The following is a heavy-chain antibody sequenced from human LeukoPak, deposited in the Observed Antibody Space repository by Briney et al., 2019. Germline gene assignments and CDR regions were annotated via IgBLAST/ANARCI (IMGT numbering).Heavy chain of an antibody. D-gene: IGHD3-10*01. Sequence: SETLSLTCAVSGGSISSSNWWSWVRQPPGKGLEWIGEINHSGTTNYNPSLKSRITISVDPSKNQFSLKLTSVIAADTALYYCARAGWFGELYGPLDFWGQGTLVTVSS. CDR2: INHSGTT. V-gene: IGHV4-4*02. CDR1: GGSISSSNW. J-gene: IGHJ4*02. CDR3: ARAGWFGELYGPLDF.